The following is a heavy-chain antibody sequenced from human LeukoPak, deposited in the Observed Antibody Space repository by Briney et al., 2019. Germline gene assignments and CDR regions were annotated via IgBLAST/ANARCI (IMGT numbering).Heavy chain of an antibody. Sequence: SSETLSLTCTVSGGSITSYYWSWIRQPPGKGLEWIGYIYYSGNTNYNPSLKSRVTISVDTSKNQFSLKLSSVTAADTAVYYCARGGGISHYYYYMDVWGKGTTVTISS. CDR1: GGSITSYY. CDR2: IYYSGNT. V-gene: IGHV4-59*01. CDR3: ARGGGISHYYYYMDV. J-gene: IGHJ6*03. D-gene: IGHD6-13*01.